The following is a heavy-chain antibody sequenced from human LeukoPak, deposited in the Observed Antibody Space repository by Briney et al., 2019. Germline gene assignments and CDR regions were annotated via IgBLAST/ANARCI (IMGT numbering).Heavy chain of an antibody. D-gene: IGHD6-19*01. CDR2: IRNDCATT. J-gene: IGHJ4*02. V-gene: IGHV3-23*01. Sequence: GGSLRLSCAASGITFSNYAMAWVRQAPGKGLEWVVSIRNDCATTDYAGSVKGRFTISRDNSKNTLYLQLNSLRAEDTAVYYCAKAYHDSGCLIDYWGQGTLVTVSS. CDR3: AKAYHDSGCLIDY. CDR1: GITFSNYA.